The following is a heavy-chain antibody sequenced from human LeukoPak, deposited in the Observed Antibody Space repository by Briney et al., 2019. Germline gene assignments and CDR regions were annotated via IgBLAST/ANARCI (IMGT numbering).Heavy chain of an antibody. CDR1: GFTVSSNY. Sequence: GGSLRHSRADSGFTVSSNYMSWVRPAPGKGLEWVSGIYSGGSTYYADSVKGRFTISRDNSKNTMYLQMNSLRAEDTAVYYCARVYVAGWFDPWGQGTLVTVSS. J-gene: IGHJ5*02. D-gene: IGHD5/OR15-5a*01. CDR2: IYSGGST. CDR3: ARVYVAGWFDP. V-gene: IGHV3-53*01.